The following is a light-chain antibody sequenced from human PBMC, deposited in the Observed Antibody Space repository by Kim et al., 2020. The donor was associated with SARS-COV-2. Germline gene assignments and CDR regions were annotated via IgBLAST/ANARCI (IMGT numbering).Light chain of an antibody. Sequence: AAVGDSMLMNCRASQGIRNDLGWYQQKPGKAPKLLIYAASSLERGVPSRFSGSGSGTDFTLTISSLQPEDFATYYCLQDYNYPRTFGQGTKVDIK. CDR3: LQDYNYPRT. CDR2: AAS. CDR1: QGIRND. J-gene: IGKJ1*01. V-gene: IGKV1-6*02.